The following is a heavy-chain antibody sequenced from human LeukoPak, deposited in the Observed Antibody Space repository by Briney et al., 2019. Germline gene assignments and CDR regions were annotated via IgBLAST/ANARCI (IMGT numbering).Heavy chain of an antibody. J-gene: IGHJ4*02. Sequence: PSETLSLTCTVSGGSISSYYWSWIWQPAGKGLEWIGRIYTSGSTNYNPSLKSRVTMSVDTSKNQFSLKLSSVTAADTAVYYCVGTDSNYWGPDYWGQGTLVTVSS. V-gene: IGHV4-4*07. CDR2: IYTSGST. CDR1: GGSISSYY. D-gene: IGHD4-11*01. CDR3: VGTDSNYWGPDY.